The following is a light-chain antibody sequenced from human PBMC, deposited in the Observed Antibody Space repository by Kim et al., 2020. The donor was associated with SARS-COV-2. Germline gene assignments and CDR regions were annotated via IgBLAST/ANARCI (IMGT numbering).Light chain of an antibody. CDR1: QDIANY. CDR3: QQYEDFPYT. V-gene: IGKV1-33*01. CDR2: DAS. Sequence: SASVGDRFTITCQATQDIANYLNWYQQKPGQAPKVLIYDASNLESGVPSRFNGRGFGTHFTFTINSLQPEDIATYFCQQYEDFPYTFGQGTKLEI. J-gene: IGKJ2*01.